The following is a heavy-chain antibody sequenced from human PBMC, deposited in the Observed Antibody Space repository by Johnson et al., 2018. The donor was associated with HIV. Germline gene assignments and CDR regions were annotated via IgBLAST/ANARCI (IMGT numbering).Heavy chain of an antibody. J-gene: IGHJ3*02. CDR1: GFTFSDYY. CDR2: ISGSTIMI. V-gene: IGHV3-11*04. Sequence: QMLLVESGGGLVKPGGSLRLSCTSSGFTFSDYYMSWIRQAPGKGLEWVSYISGSTIMINYANSVKGRFTISRDNARKSLYLQMSSLRADDTAVYYCARDQAIFGVVLASDAFDIWGQGTMVTVSS. CDR3: ARDQAIFGVVLASDAFDI. D-gene: IGHD3-3*01.